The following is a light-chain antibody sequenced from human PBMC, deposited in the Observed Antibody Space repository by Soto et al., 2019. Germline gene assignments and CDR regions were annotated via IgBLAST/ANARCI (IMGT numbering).Light chain of an antibody. CDR3: QEVNSYSLT. J-gene: IGKJ4*01. CDR2: AAS. V-gene: IGKV1-9*01. CDR1: QGISSY. Sequence: IQLTQSPSSLSASVGDRVTITCPASQGISSYLAWYQQKPGKAPKLLIYAASTLQSGVPSRFSGSGSGTAVTLTMSSLTPADFATYYFQEVNSYSLTFGGGTKVEIK.